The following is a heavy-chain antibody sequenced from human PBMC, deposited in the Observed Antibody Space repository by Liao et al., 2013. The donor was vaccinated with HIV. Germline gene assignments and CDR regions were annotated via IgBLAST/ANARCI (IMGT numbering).Heavy chain of an antibody. CDR1: GGSISSYY. CDR3: AREGYYYDSSGYYKIFDY. D-gene: IGHD3-22*01. CDR2: IYTSGST. J-gene: IGHJ4*02. Sequence: QVQLQESGPGLVKPSETLSLTCTVSGGSISSYYWSWIRQPAGKGLEWIGRIYTSGSTNYNPSLKSRVTMSVDTSKNQFSLKLSSVTAADTAVYYCAREGYYYDSSGYYKIFDYWGQGTLVHRLL. V-gene: IGHV4-4*07.